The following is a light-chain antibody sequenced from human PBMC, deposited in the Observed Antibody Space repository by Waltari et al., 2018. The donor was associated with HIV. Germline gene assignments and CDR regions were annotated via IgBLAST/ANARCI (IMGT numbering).Light chain of an antibody. V-gene: IGLV1-47*01. CDR2: RND. CDR1: NSNVGKNY. CDR3: ASWDDALSSWL. J-gene: IGLJ6*01. Sequence: QSGLRQPPSTSRPPGQRVVISCSGSNSNVGKNYVSWFQQLPGSAPRLLSYRNDRRPSGVPDRFTAAKSGSSASLVISGLRSDDEAEYFCASWDDALSSWLFGGGTKLTVL.